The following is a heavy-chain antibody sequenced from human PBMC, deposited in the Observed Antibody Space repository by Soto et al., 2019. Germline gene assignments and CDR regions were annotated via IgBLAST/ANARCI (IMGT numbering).Heavy chain of an antibody. V-gene: IGHV3-23*04. CDR3: AKTGGGYGDYFAY. CDR1: GFTFSSYA. CDR2: ISVSSGST. Sequence: EVRLVESGGGLVQPGGSLRLSCAASGFTFSSYAMSWVRQAPGKGLEWVSSISVSSGSTNYADSVRGRFTISRDNSKNTLSLQMNSLRAEDTAVYYCAKTGGGYGDYFAYWGQGTLVTVSS. J-gene: IGHJ4*02. D-gene: IGHD4-17*01.